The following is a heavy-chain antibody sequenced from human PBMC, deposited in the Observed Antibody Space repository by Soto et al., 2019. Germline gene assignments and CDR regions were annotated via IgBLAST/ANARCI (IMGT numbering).Heavy chain of an antibody. CDR1: GFTFSSYA. V-gene: IGHV3-23*01. CDR2: ISGSGGST. D-gene: IGHD6-13*01. Sequence: GGSLRLSCAASGFTFSSYAMSWVRQAPGKGLEWVSAISGSGGSTYYADSVKGRFTISRDNSKNTLYLQMNSLRAEDTAVYYCAKLYLGGRSSSWYQTRIVAGSPSMDVWGQGTTVTVSS. CDR3: AKLYLGGRSSSWYQTRIVAGSPSMDV. J-gene: IGHJ6*02.